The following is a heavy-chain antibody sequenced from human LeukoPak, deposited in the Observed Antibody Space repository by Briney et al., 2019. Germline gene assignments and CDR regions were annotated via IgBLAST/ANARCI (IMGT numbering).Heavy chain of an antibody. Sequence: SETLSLTCTVSGGSISGSGSSYYWVWIRQPPGKGLEWIGSVYYSGSTYYNPSLKSRVTISVDRSKNQFSLKLSSVTAADTAVYFCARTPRYSGNYYNAFDIWGQGTTVTVSS. CDR3: ARTPRYSGNYYNAFDI. V-gene: IGHV4-39*01. CDR2: VYYSGST. J-gene: IGHJ3*02. D-gene: IGHD1-26*01. CDR1: GGSISGSGSSYY.